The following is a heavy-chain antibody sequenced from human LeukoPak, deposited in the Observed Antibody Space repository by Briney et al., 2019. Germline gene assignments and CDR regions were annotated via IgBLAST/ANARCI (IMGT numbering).Heavy chain of an antibody. Sequence: ASMKVSCQTSGYIFSNYDINWVRQAPGEGLEWMGWVKSTSGSTAIARRFQGRVSMTRDTSTNTAHMELSGLTSEDTAVFYCARGVRGGAGVYSYGFYFDYWGQGTPLIVSS. V-gene: IGHV1-8*01. D-gene: IGHD5-18*01. CDR2: VKSTSGST. J-gene: IGHJ4*02. CDR1: GYIFSNYD. CDR3: ARGVRGGAGVYSYGFYFDY.